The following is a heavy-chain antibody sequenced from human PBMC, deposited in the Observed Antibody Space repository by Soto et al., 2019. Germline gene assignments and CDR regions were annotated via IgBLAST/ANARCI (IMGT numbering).Heavy chain of an antibody. CDR3: ARDTTTGYSSGWPY. CDR2: INAGNGNT. V-gene: IGHV1-3*01. J-gene: IGHJ4*02. D-gene: IGHD6-19*01. CDR1: GYTFTSYA. Sequence: ASVKVSCKASGYTFTSYAMHWVRQAPGQRLEWMGWINAGNGNTKYSQKFQGRFTISRDNAKNSLYLQMNSLRAEDTAVYYCARDTTTGYSSGWPYWGQGTLVTVSS.